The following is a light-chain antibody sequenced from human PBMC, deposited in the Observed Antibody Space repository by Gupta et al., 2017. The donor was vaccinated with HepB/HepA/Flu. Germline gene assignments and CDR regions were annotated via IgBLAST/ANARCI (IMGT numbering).Light chain of an antibody. V-gene: IGLV2-23*02. CDR3: YSYESSSTCNCV. J-gene: IGLJ1*01. CDR1: SSDVGSYNL. Sequence: QSALTQPASVSGSPGQSITISCTGTSSDVGSYNLVSWYPHHPGKAPNLIIYEVNKRPSGVAARCSCSKSGTTAALTISGLQAEDEADYHCYSYESSSTCNCVFGAGTKVTVL. CDR2: EVN.